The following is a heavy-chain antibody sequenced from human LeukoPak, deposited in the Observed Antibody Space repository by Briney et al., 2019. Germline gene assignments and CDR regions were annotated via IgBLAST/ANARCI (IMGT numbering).Heavy chain of an antibody. CDR1: GFTFSSYW. Sequence: PGGSLRLSCAASGFTFSSYWMRWVRQTPGKGLEWVANIKNDGSGKYYVDSVKGRFTISRDNAKNSLYLQMNSLRAEDTAVYYCARDRSNERYYYDSSGDFDHWGQGTLVTVSS. CDR2: IKNDGSGK. D-gene: IGHD3-22*01. V-gene: IGHV3-7*01. CDR3: ARDRSNERYYYDSSGDFDH. J-gene: IGHJ4*02.